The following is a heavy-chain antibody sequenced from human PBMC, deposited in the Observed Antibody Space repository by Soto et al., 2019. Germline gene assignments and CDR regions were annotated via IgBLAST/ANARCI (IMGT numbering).Heavy chain of an antibody. D-gene: IGHD6-13*01. V-gene: IGHV1-18*01. CDR3: ARDLEGSYSSSWYRYFDL. CDR2: ISAYNGNT. CDR1: GYTFTSYG. Sequence: ASVKVSCKAPGYTFTSYGISWVRQAPGQGLEWMGWISAYNGNTNYAQKLQGRVTMTTDTSTSTAYMELRSLRSDNTAVYYCARDLEGSYSSSWYRYFDLWGRGTLVTVSS. J-gene: IGHJ2*01.